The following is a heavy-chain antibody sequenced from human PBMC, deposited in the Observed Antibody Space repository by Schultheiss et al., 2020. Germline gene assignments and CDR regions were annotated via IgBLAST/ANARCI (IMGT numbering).Heavy chain of an antibody. J-gene: IGHJ4*02. V-gene: IGHV3-30-3*01. D-gene: IGHD6-13*01. CDR2: IAYDGSSK. CDR3: ARDRGEAAAGDWLDY. CDR1: GFTFRSYA. Sequence: GGSLRLSCAASGFTFRSYAMQWVRQAPGKGLEWVAVIAYDGSSKYYADSVKGRFTISRDNAKNTLSLQMKSLRAEDTAVYYCARDRGEAAAGDWLDYWGQGTLVTVSS.